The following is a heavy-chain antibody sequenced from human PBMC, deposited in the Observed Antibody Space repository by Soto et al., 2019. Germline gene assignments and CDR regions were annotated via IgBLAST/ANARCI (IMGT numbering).Heavy chain of an antibody. J-gene: IGHJ4*02. CDR2: ISSSSSYI. V-gene: IGHV3-21*01. D-gene: IGHD4-17*01. CDR3: ATLEEDYPVDY. CDR1: GFTFSSYS. Sequence: EVQLVESGGGLVKPGGSLRLSCAASGFTFSSYSMNWVRQAPGKGLEWVSSISSSSSYIYYADSVKGRFTISRDNAKNSLYLQMNSLRAEDTAVYYCATLEEDYPVDYWGQGTLVTVSS.